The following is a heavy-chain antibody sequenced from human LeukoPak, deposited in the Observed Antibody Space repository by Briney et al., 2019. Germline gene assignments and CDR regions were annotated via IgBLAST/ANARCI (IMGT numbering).Heavy chain of an antibody. CDR3: AKPHFDD. J-gene: IGHJ4*02. V-gene: IGHV3-30*02. Sequence: GGSVRLSCAASGFTFSSYGMHWVRQAPGEGLEWVAFIRHDGSNKYYVDSVKGRFTISRDNAKNTLYLQMNSLRAEDTAVYYCAKPHFDDWGQGTLVTVSP. CDR2: IRHDGSNK. CDR1: GFTFSSYG.